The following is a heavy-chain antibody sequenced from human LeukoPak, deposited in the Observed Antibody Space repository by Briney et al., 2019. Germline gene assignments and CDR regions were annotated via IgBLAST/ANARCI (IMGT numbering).Heavy chain of an antibody. CDR1: GYTFTVYY. D-gene: IGHD2-15*01. CDR3: ARARCTGGSCYDY. V-gene: IGHV1-2*02. J-gene: IGHJ4*02. CDR2: INPNSSGT. Sequence: GASVKVSCKAPGYTFTVYYMHWVRQAPGQGLEWMGWINPNSSGTNSAQKFQGRVTMTRDTSISTAYMELSSLRSDDTAVYYCARARCTGGSCYDYWGQGTLVTVSS.